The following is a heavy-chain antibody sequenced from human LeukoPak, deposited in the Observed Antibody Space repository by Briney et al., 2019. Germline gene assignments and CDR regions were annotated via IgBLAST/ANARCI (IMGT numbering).Heavy chain of an antibody. CDR3: ARVGTIFGVTSRYWFDP. J-gene: IGHJ5*02. CDR1: GYIFTSYY. D-gene: IGHD3-3*01. V-gene: IGHV1-46*01. CDR2: INPSGGST. Sequence: ASVKVSCKAFGYIFTSYYMHWVRQAPGQGLEWMGIINPSGGSTSYAQKFQGRVTMTRDTSTSTVYMELSSLRSEDTAVYYCARVGTIFGVTSRYWFDPWGQGTLVTVSS.